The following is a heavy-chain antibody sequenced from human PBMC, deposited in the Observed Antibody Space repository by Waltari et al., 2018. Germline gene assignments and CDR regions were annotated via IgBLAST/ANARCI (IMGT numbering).Heavy chain of an antibody. CDR2: IKREGSTT. D-gene: IGHD6-13*01. CDR1: GFTFISYW. V-gene: IGHV3-74*01. CDR3: AREIAVTGQYYFDY. Sequence: EVQLVESGGDSVQPGGSLRLSCAVSGFTFISYWMHWVRQDPGKGRVWVARIKREGSTTTYADSVKGLFTISRDNAKNTLYLQMNSLRAEDTAVYYCAREIAVTGQYYFDYWGQGTLVTVSS. J-gene: IGHJ4*02.